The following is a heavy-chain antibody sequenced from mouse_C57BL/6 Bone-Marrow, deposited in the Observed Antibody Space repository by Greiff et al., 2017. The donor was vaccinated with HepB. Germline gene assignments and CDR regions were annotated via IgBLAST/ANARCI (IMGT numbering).Heavy chain of an antibody. CDR1: GYTFTSYW. Sequence: VKLVESGAELAKPGASVKLSCKASGYTFTSYWMHWVKQRPGQGLEWIGYINPSSGYTKYNQKFKDKATLTADKSSSTAYMQLSSLTYEYSAVYYCARNYYGSSWVFDYWGQGTTLTVSS. V-gene: IGHV1-7*01. CDR2: INPSSGYT. CDR3: ARNYYGSSWVFDY. J-gene: IGHJ2*01. D-gene: IGHD1-1*01.